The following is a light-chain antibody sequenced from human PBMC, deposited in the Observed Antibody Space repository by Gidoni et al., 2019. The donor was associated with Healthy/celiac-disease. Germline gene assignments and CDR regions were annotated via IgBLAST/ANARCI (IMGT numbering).Light chain of an antibody. CDR1: QSVSSSY. CDR2: GAS. CDR3: QQYAGT. Sequence: EIVLTQSPGTLSLSPGESATLSCRASQSVSSSYLAWYQQKPGQAPRLLIYGASSRATGIPDRFSGSGSGTDFTLTISRLEPEDFAVYYCQQYAGTFGPGTKVDIK. V-gene: IGKV3-20*01. J-gene: IGKJ3*01.